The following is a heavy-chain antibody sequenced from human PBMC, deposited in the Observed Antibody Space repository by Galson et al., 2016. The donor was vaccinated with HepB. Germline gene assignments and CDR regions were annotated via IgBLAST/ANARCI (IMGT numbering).Heavy chain of an antibody. J-gene: IGHJ4*02. D-gene: IGHD1-26*01. CDR3: ALASGNFKPLDY. V-gene: IGHV2-5*02. Sequence: PALVKPTQTLTLTCTLSGVSVSSSGVGVGWIRQPPGKALEWLGIIYWDDDKRSSPSLENRLTITKDTSKNQVVLTLTTVDPVDTGTYHCALASGNFKPLDYWGQGILVTVSS. CDR1: GVSVSSSGVG. CDR2: IYWDDDK.